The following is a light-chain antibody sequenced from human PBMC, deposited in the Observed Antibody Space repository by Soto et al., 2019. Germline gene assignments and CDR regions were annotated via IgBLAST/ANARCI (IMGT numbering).Light chain of an antibody. Sequence: QSVLTQPPSASGTPGQRVTISCSGSSSNIGFNTVNGYQQLPGTAPKLLIYSNNQRPSGVPDRFSGSKSGTSASLAISGLQSEDEADYFCAAWDDGLNGHVVFGGETKLTVL. CDR1: SSNIGFNT. CDR3: AAWDDGLNGHVV. CDR2: SNN. J-gene: IGLJ2*01. V-gene: IGLV1-44*01.